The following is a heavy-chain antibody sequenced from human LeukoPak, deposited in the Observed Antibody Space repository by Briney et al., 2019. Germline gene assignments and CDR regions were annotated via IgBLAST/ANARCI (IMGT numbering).Heavy chain of an antibody. CDR2: VDHDGNGT. Sequence: GGSLRLSCAASGFTFTSYWMHWVRQPPGKGLVWVSRVDHDGNGTAYADSVTGRVTISRDNAKSTVYLQMNSLRAEDTAVYYCATDLGWGQGTLVTVSS. V-gene: IGHV3-74*01. CDR1: GFTFTSYW. CDR3: ATDLG. J-gene: IGHJ4*02. D-gene: IGHD4-17*01.